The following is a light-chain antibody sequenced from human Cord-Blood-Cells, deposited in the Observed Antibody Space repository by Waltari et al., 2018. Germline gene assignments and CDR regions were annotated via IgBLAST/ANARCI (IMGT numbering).Light chain of an antibody. J-gene: IGLJ1*01. Sequence: QSALTQPASVSGSPGQSITISCTGTSSDAGSYNLFPWYQQNPGKAPKLMIYEGSKRPSGVSNRFSGSKSGNTASLTISGLQAEDEADYYCCSYAGSSTYVFGTGTKVTVL. CDR3: CSYAGSSTYV. V-gene: IGLV2-23*01. CDR2: EGS. CDR1: SSDAGSYNL.